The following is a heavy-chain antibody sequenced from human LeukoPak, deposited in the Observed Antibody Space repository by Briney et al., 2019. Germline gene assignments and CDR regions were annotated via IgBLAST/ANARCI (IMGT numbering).Heavy chain of an antibody. V-gene: IGHV3-66*01. J-gene: IGHJ4*02. CDR2: IYSGGYT. D-gene: IGHD1-26*01. CDR1: GFTVTTNY. Sequence: PGGSLRLSCAASGFTVTTNYMTWVSQAPGKGLEWVSIIYSGGYTDYADSVKGRFTISRDNSKNTLDLQMNSLRAEDTAVYYCARRLEYSGSKGVFDYWGQGTLVTVSS. CDR3: ARRLEYSGSKGVFDY.